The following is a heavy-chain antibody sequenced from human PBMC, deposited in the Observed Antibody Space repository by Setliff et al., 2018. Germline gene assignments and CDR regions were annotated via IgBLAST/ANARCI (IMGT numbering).Heavy chain of an antibody. V-gene: IGHV3-7*01. J-gene: IGHJ4*02. CDR2: IKQDGSEK. CDR1: EFTFSRYW. D-gene: IGHD6-19*01. Sequence: GGSLRLSCVGSEFTFSRYWMSWVRQAPGKGLEWVANIKQDGSEKYYVDSVKGRFTISRDNAKNSLYLQMNSLRAEDTAVYYCARAFGSGWFWGQGTLVTVSS. CDR3: ARAFGSGWF.